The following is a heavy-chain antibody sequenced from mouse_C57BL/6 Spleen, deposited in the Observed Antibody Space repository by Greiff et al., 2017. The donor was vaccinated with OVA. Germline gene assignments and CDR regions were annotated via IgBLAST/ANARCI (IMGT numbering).Heavy chain of an antibody. V-gene: IGHV5-17*01. CDR2: ISSGSSTI. CDR3: ARKYPCGGDYAMDY. Sequence: EVKLVESGGGLVKPGGSLKLSCAASGFTFSDYGMHWVRQAPEKGLEWVAYISSGSSTIYYADTVKGRFTISRDNTKNTLFLQVTSVRSEDTAMDYCARKYPCGGDYAMDYWGQGTSVTVSS. D-gene: IGHD5-1-1*01. CDR1: GFTFSDYG. J-gene: IGHJ4*01.